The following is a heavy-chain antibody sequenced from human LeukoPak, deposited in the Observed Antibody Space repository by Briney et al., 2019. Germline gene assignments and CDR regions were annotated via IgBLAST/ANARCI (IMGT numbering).Heavy chain of an antibody. D-gene: IGHD3-3*01. CDR1: GFTFSSYA. CDR3: ATDSPLYYDFWREDY. CDR2: ISGSGGST. V-gene: IGHV3-23*01. J-gene: IGHJ4*02. Sequence: PGGSLRLSCAASGFTFSSYAMSWVRQAPGKGLEWVSAISGSGGSTHYADSVKGRFTISRDNSKNTLYLQMNSLRAEDTAVYYCATDSPLYYDFWREDYWGQGTLVTVSS.